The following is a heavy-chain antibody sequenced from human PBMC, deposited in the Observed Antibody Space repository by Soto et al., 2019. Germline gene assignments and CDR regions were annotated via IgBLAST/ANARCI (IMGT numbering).Heavy chain of an antibody. V-gene: IGHV3-30*18. J-gene: IGHJ6*02. D-gene: IGHD3-10*01. Sequence: QVQLVESGGGVVQPGRSLRLSCAASGFTFSSYGMHWVRQAPGKGLEWVAVISYDGSNKYYADSVKGRFTISRDNSKNTLYLHMNSLRAEDTAVYYCAKLWFGELSYYGMDVWGQGTTVTVSS. CDR3: AKLWFGELSYYGMDV. CDR2: ISYDGSNK. CDR1: GFTFSSYG.